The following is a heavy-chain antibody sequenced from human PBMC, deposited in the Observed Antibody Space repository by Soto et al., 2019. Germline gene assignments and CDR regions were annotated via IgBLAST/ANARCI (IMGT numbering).Heavy chain of an antibody. Sequence: QITLKESGPTLVKPPQTLTLTCTFSGFSLSVSGLGVGWIRQPPGKALEWLTLIYWAGDKRYSPSLETRLTISKDTSKNQVVLTMTNMEPVDTATYYCARLIVAIGSFDYWGQGTLVTVSS. V-gene: IGHV2-5*02. D-gene: IGHD5-12*01. CDR1: GFSLSVSGLG. CDR3: ARLIVAIGSFDY. CDR2: IYWAGDK. J-gene: IGHJ4*02.